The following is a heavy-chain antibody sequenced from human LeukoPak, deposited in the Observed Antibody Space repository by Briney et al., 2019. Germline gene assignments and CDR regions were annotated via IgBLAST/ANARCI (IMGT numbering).Heavy chain of an antibody. J-gene: IGHJ4*02. CDR3: AKDGGYVGSGFDY. D-gene: IGHD5-12*01. Sequence: GGSLRLSCAASGFTFSSYGMHWVRQAPGKGLEWVAFIRYDGSNKYYADSVKGRFTISRDNSQNTLYLQMNSLGAEDRAVYYCAKDGGYVGSGFDYWGQGTLVTVSS. CDR2: IRYDGSNK. CDR1: GFTFSSYG. V-gene: IGHV3-30*02.